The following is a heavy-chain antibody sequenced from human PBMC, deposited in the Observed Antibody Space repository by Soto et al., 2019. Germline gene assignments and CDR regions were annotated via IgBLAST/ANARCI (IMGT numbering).Heavy chain of an antibody. J-gene: IGHJ4*02. Sequence: QVQLVESGGGVVQPGRSLRLSCAASGFTFSSYAMHWVRQAPGKGLEWVAVMSYDGSNKYYADSVKGRFTISRDNSKNSLYLQINSLRAEDTAVYYCARDKSPYSSVWHNRHFDYWGQGTLVTVSS. CDR3: ARDKSPYSSVWHNRHFDY. V-gene: IGHV3-30-3*01. CDR2: MSYDGSNK. CDR1: GFTFSSYA. D-gene: IGHD6-19*01.